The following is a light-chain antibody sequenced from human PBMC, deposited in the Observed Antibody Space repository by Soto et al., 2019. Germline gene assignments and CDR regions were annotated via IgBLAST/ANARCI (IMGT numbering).Light chain of an antibody. V-gene: IGLV2-14*03. CDR2: DVS. J-gene: IGLJ1*01. Sequence: HSALTKPASVSGSPGQSITISCTRTSSDVGGNNHVSWYQHHPGKAPQLMIYDVSNRPSGVSNRFSGSKSGNTASLTIYGLQAEDEADYYCSSFTATDTLYVFGTGTKVTVL. CDR3: SSFTATDTLYV. CDR1: SSDVGGNNH.